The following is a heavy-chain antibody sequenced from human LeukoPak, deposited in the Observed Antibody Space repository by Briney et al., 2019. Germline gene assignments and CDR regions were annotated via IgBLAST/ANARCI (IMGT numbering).Heavy chain of an antibody. D-gene: IGHD4/OR15-4a*01. CDR2: IIPIFGTA. CDR1: GGTFISYA. V-gene: IGHV1-69*05. J-gene: IGHJ5*02. Sequence: SVKVSCKASGGTFISYAISWVRQAPGQGLEWMGGIIPIFGTANYAQKFQGRVTITTDESTSTAYMELSSLRSEDTAVYYCAVPTIGWFDPWGQGTLVTVSS. CDR3: AVPTIGWFDP.